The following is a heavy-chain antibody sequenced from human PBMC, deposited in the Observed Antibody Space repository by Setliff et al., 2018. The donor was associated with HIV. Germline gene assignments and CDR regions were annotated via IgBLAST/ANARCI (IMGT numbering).Heavy chain of an antibody. V-gene: IGHV1-46*01. CDR1: GYTFTSHF. CDR3: AEVTCSPDSCFLDY. CDR2: INANGGGT. D-gene: IGHD2-15*01. Sequence: ASVKVSCKASGYTFTSHFMHWVRQAPGQGLEWMGIINANGGGTSYAQKFQGRVTMTWDTSSGTVYMDLNSLKSEDTAVYYCAEVTCSPDSCFLDYWGQGTLVTVSS. J-gene: IGHJ4*02.